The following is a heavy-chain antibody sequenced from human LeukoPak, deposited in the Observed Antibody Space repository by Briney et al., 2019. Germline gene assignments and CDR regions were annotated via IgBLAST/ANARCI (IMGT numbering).Heavy chain of an antibody. J-gene: IGHJ4*02. CDR2: IYTSGST. Sequence: SETLSLTCTVSGGSISSYYWSWIRQPPGKGLEWIVYIYTSGSTNYNPSLKSRVTISVDTSKNQFSLKLSSVTAADTAVYYCARGSSSSSRAYYYFDYWGQGTLVTVSS. V-gene: IGHV4-4*09. CDR3: ARGSSSSSRAYYYFDY. D-gene: IGHD6-13*01. CDR1: GGSISSYY.